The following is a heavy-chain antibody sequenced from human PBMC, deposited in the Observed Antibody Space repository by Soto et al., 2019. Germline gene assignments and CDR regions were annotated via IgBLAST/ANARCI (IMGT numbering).Heavy chain of an antibody. J-gene: IGHJ4*02. CDR2: IKQDGSEK. CDR1: GFTFSTYW. D-gene: IGHD2-15*01. CDR3: ARGWGYCSGGTCYTVLDY. Sequence: EVQLVESGGGLVEPGGSLRLSCAASGFTFSTYWMNWVRQAPGKGLEWVANIKQDGSEKYYVDSVKGRFTISRDNAKSSLYLQMNSLRAGDTAVYYCARGWGYCSGGTCYTVLDYWGQGTLVTVSS. V-gene: IGHV3-7*01.